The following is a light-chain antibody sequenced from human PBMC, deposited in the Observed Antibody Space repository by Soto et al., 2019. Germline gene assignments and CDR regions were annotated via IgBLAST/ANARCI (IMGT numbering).Light chain of an antibody. V-gene: IGKV3-20*01. J-gene: IGKJ2*01. CDR1: QSVTNNY. CDR2: GSS. Sequence: EVVLTQFPGTLSLSPGERATLSCRASQSVTNNYLAWYQQKPGQAPRLLIFGSSDRATGIPDRFSGSGSGTDFTLTISRLEPEDFAVYYCQQYGSSPPYTFVQGTNLEIK. CDR3: QQYGSSPPYT.